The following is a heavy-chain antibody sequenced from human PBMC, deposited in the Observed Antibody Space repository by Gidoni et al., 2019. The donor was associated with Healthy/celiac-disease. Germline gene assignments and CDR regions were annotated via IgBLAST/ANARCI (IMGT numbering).Heavy chain of an antibody. V-gene: IGHV3-21*01. D-gene: IGHD2-2*01. CDR3: AREAGCSSTSCDYYFDY. J-gene: IGHJ4*02. Sequence: GKGLEWVSSISSSSSYIYYADSVKGRFTISRDNAKNSLYLQMNSLRAEDTAVYYCAREAGCSSTSCDYYFDYWGQGTLVTVSS. CDR2: ISSSSSYI.